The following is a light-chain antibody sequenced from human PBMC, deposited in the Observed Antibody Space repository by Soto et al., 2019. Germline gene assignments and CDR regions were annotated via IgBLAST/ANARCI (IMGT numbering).Light chain of an antibody. V-gene: IGKV1-5*03. Sequence: DIPMSQSPSTLSASIGDRDTINCRASESVKSWLAWYQQKPGKAPNLLIHKASHLESGVPSRFSGSGSGTEFTLTISSLQPGDFATYYCQHYNTYPWTFGQGTKVDIK. CDR3: QHYNTYPWT. CDR2: KAS. J-gene: IGKJ1*01. CDR1: ESVKSW.